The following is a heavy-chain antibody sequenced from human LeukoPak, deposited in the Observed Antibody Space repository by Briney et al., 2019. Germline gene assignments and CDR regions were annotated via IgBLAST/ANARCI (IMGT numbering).Heavy chain of an antibody. CDR2: IYYSGST. CDR3: ARVRGALYRGYFQH. Sequence: SETLSLTCTVSGGSISRGDYYWSWIRQPPGKGLEWIGYIYYSGSTYHNPSLKSRVTISVDTSKNQFSLKLSSVTAADTAVYYCARVRGALYRGYFQHWGQGTLVTVSS. J-gene: IGHJ1*01. V-gene: IGHV4-30-4*01. D-gene: IGHD3-16*01. CDR1: GGSISRGDYY.